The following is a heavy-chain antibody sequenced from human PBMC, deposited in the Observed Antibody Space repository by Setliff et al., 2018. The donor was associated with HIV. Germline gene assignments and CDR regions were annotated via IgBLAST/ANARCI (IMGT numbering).Heavy chain of an antibody. CDR1: GLTFSSYA. CDR2: ISGSGGST. V-gene: IGHV3-23*01. J-gene: IGHJ4*02. Sequence: GGSLRLSCAASGLTFSSYAMSWVRQAPGKGLEWVSAISGSGGSTYYADSVKGRFTISRDNSKNSLYLQMNSLRAEDTAVYYCATLPAAIVSSTYYFDYWGQGTLVTVSS. CDR3: ATLPAAIVSSTYYFDY. D-gene: IGHD6-13*01.